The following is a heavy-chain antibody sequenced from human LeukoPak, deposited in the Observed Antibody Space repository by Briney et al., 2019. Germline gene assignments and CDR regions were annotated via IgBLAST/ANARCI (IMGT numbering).Heavy chain of an antibody. D-gene: IGHD2-15*01. Sequence: PSETLSLTCTVSGGSISGSFWSWIRQTAGKGLEWIGRMHADGDTNYNPSLKSRITMSFDTPENQFSLKLTSVTAADTAVYFCARAPSGCGGTCAFDYWGQGTLVTVSS. CDR1: GGSISGSF. CDR2: MHADGDT. V-gene: IGHV4-4*07. CDR3: ARAPSGCGGTCAFDY. J-gene: IGHJ4*02.